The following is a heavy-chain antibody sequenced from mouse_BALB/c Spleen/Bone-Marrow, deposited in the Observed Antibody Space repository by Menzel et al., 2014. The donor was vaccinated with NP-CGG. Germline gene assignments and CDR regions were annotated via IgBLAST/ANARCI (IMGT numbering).Heavy chain of an antibody. CDR2: ISCYNGAT. D-gene: IGHD2-4*01. CDR3: ASPIYYDSWFAY. V-gene: IGHV1S34*01. J-gene: IGHJ3*01. Sequence: LVKTGASVKISCKASGYPFTGYYIHWVKQSHGKSLEWIGYISCYNGATSYNQKFKGKATSTVDTSSSTAYVQFNSLTSEDSAVYYCASPIYYDSWFAYWGQGTLVTVSA. CDR1: GYPFTGYY.